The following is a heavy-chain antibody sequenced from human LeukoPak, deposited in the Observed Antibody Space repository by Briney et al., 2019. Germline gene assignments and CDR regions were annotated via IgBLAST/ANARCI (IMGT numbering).Heavy chain of an antibody. CDR1: GYSFTSYD. J-gene: IGHJ4*02. CDR2: ISAYTDNT. CDR3: GRIDYGGNFLDY. D-gene: IGHD4-23*01. Sequence: ASVNVSCKASGYSFTSYDISWVRQAPGQGLEWMGWISAYTDNTNFAQKFQGRVTMATDTSTSTAHMELESLRSDDTAVYYCGRIDYGGNFLDYLGQGTLVTVSS. V-gene: IGHV1-18*01.